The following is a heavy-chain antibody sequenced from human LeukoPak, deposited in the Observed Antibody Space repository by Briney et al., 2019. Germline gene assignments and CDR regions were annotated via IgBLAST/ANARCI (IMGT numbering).Heavy chain of an antibody. J-gene: IGHJ4*02. D-gene: IGHD3-10*01. Sequence: GGSLRLSCAASGFTVSSNYMSWVRQAPGKGLEWVSVIYSGGSTYYADSVKGRFTISRDNSKNTLYLQMNSLRAEDTAVYYCTKEGYYGSGSFPDSWGQGTLVTVSS. CDR2: IYSGGST. CDR3: TKEGYYGSGSFPDS. CDR1: GFTVSSNY. V-gene: IGHV3-53*01.